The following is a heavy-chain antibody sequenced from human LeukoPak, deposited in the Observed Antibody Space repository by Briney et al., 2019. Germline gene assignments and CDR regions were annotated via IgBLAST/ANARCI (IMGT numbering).Heavy chain of an antibody. CDR2: MNPYSGDR. CDR1: GYTFTSYH. Sequence: ASVKVSCKTSGYTFTSYHINWVRQATGQGLEWMGWMNPYSGDRGYAQKFQGRVSITSDTSISTAYMELSGLRSEDTAVYFCARTTSLTASGYDYWGQGTLVTVSS. D-gene: IGHD4-17*01. CDR3: ARTTSLTASGYDY. J-gene: IGHJ4*02. V-gene: IGHV1-8*03.